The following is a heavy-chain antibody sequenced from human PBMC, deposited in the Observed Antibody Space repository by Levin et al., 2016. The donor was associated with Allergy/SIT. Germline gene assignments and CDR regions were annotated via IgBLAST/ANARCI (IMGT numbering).Heavy chain of an antibody. D-gene: IGHD3-10*01. CDR3: VRLIIPTKGYNFDL. J-gene: IGHJ4*02. CDR1: GDSVNSDRYY. Sequence: SETLSLTCNVSGDSVNSDRYYWGWIRQPPGKGLEWIGYIYYSGTTYYNPSLNSRVTISVDRSKNLFSLKLSSVTAADTSVYFCVRLIIPTKGYNFDLWGPGTLVTVSS. V-gene: IGHV4-61*01. CDR2: IYYSGTT.